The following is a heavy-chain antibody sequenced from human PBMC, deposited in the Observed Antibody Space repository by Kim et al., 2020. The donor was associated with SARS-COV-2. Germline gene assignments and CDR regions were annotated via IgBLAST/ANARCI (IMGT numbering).Heavy chain of an antibody. CDR2: INPDGSMT. V-gene: IGHV3-7*01. J-gene: IGHJ1*01. Sequence: GGSLRLSCAASGFSFSSSWMNWVRRPPGKRLEWVANINPDGSMTRYVDSVKGRVASSRDNAKYSLLLQMNSLRADDTAVYYCTTGGALWGQGTLVIVSS. CDR1: GFSFSSSW. CDR3: TTGGAL.